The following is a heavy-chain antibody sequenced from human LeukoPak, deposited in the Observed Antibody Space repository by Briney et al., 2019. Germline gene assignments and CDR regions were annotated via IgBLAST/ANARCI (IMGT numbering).Heavy chain of an antibody. D-gene: IGHD3-22*01. V-gene: IGHV4-4*07. CDR3: ARERYYYDSSGYYYVPDY. Sequence: SETLSLTCTVSGGSISSYYWSWIRQPAGKGLEWIGRIYTSGSTNYNPSLKSLVTMSVDTSKHQFSLKLSSVTAADKAVYYCARERYYYDSSGYYYVPDYWGQGTLVTVSS. CDR1: GGSISSYY. CDR2: IYTSGST. J-gene: IGHJ4*02.